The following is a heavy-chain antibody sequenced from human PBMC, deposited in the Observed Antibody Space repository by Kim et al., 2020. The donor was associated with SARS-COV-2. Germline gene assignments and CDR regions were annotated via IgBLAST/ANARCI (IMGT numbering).Heavy chain of an antibody. CDR2: T. Sequence: TYDTPSDRSRVTISVDTTKNQSALKVSSVTAADTAVYYCARQPEANWFDPWGQGTLVTVSS. V-gene: IGHV4-30-2*03. CDR3: ARQPEANWFDP. J-gene: IGHJ5*02.